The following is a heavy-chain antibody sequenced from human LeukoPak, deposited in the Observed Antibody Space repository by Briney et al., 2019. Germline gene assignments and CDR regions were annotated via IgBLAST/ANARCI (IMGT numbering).Heavy chain of an antibody. CDR2: ISYDGSNK. CDR1: GFTFSNYA. J-gene: IGHJ4*02. V-gene: IGHV3-30*04. D-gene: IGHD3-10*01. Sequence: PGGSLRLSCAASGFTFSNYAMHWVRQAPGKGLEWVAVISYDGSNKYYADSVKGRFTISRDNSKNTLYLQMNSLRAEDTAVYYCAKEDYHYGTEDWGQGTLVTVSS. CDR3: AKEDYHYGTED.